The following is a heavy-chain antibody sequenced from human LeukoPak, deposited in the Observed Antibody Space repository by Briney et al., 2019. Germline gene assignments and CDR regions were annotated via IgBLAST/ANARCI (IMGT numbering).Heavy chain of an antibody. CDR3: ARGDTLPGGLDP. D-gene: IGHD1-26*01. CDR2: INSAGSSS. J-gene: IGHJ5*02. Sequence: GGSLRLSCAASGFTFSNYWMHWVRQAPGKGLVWVSRINSAGSSSSYADSVKGRFTISRDNAKNTLYLQMNSLRAEDTAVYYCARGDTLPGGLDPWGQGTLVTVSS. CDR1: GFTFSNYW. V-gene: IGHV3-74*01.